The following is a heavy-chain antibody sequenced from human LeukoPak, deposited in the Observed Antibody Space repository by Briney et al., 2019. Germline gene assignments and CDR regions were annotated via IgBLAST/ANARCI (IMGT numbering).Heavy chain of an antibody. CDR3: ARDLGYCSGGSCYAGWFDP. J-gene: IGHJ5*02. V-gene: IGHV1-69*05. Sequence: SVKVSCKASGGTFSSYAISWVRQAPGQGLEWMGRIILIFGTANYAQKFQGRVTITTDESTSTAYMELSSLRSEDTAVYYCARDLGYCSGGSCYAGWFDPWGQGTLVTVSS. CDR2: IILIFGTA. D-gene: IGHD2-15*01. CDR1: GGTFSSYA.